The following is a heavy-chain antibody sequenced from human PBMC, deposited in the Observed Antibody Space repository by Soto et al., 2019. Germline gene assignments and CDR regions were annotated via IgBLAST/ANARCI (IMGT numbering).Heavy chain of an antibody. V-gene: IGHV4-30-2*01. CDR3: ARGRFTGWFDP. Sequence: PSETLSLTCAVSGGSFSSGGYSWSWIRQPPGKGLEWIGYIYHSGSTYYNPSLKSRVTISVDRSKNQFSLKLSSVTAADTAVYYCARGRFTGWFDPWGQGTLVTVSS. J-gene: IGHJ5*02. CDR2: IYHSGST. CDR1: GGSFSSGGYS.